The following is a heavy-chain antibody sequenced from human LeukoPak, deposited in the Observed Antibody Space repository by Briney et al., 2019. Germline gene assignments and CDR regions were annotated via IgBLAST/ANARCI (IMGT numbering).Heavy chain of an antibody. D-gene: IGHD4-17*01. J-gene: IGHJ4*02. CDR3: ASPPIYGDPYYFDY. Sequence: ASVKVSCKASGYTFTSYSMHWVRQAPGQGLEWMGIINPSGGSTTYAQKFQGRVTMTRDTSTSTAYMELSSLRSEDTAVYYCASPPIYGDPYYFDYWGQGTLVTVSS. V-gene: IGHV1-46*01. CDR1: GYTFTSYS. CDR2: INPSGGST.